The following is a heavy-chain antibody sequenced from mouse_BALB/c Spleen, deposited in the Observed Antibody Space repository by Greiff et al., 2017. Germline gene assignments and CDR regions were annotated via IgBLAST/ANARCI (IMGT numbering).Heavy chain of an antibody. CDR1: GFTFTDYY. Sequence: DVQLVASGGGLVQPGGSLRLSCAPSGFTFTDYYMSWVRQPPGKALEWLGFIRNKANGYTTEYSASVKGRFTISRDNSQSILYLQMNTLRAEDSATYYCARGDGNYDYWGQGTSVTVAS. V-gene: IGHV7-3*02. CDR3: ARGDGNYDY. J-gene: IGHJ4*01. CDR2: IRNKANGYTT. D-gene: IGHD2-1*01.